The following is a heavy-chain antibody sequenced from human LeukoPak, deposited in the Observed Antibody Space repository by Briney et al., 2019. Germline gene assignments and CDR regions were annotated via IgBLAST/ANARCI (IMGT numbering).Heavy chain of an antibody. CDR1: GGSFSGYY. CDR2: INHSGST. D-gene: IGHD2-15*01. J-gene: IGHJ2*01. V-gene: IGHV4-34*01. Sequence: SETLSLTCAVYGGSFSGYYWSWIRQPPGKGLEWIGEINHSGSTNFNPSLKSRVTISLDTSENQFSLKLSSVTAADTAVYYCARRWPHCSGGSCYWYFDLWGRGTLVTVSS. CDR3: ARRWPHCSGGSCYWYFDL.